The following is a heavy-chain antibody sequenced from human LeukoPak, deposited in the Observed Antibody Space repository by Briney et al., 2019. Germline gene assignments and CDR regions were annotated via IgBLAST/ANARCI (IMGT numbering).Heavy chain of an antibody. D-gene: IGHD3-22*01. CDR1: GYTFTGYY. CDR2: INPNSGGT. J-gene: IGHJ6*02. Sequence: ASVKVSCKASGYTFTGYYMHWVRQAPGQGLEWMGWINPNSGGTNYAQKFQGWVTMTRDTSISTAYMELSRLRSDDTAVYYCAGDGYYDSSGYPYGMDVWGQGTTVTVSS. CDR3: AGDGYYDSSGYPYGMDV. V-gene: IGHV1-2*04.